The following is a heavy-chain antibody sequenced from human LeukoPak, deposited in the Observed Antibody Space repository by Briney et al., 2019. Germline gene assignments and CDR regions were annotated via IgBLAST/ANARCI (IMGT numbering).Heavy chain of an antibody. CDR3: ASGGDRGVVIIDYFDY. V-gene: IGHV1-69*05. CDR2: IIPIFGTE. CDR1: GGTFSSYA. Sequence: SVKVSCKASGGTFSSYAISWVRQAPGQGLEWMGGIIPIFGTENYAQKFQGRVTITTDESTSTAYMELSSLRSEDTAVYYCASGGDRGVVIIDYFDYWGQGTLVTVSS. D-gene: IGHD3-3*01. J-gene: IGHJ4*02.